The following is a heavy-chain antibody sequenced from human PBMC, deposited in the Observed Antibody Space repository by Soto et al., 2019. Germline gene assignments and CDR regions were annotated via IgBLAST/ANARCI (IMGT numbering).Heavy chain of an antibody. CDR2: ISSSSSYI. CDR1: GFSFSSYS. D-gene: IGHD6-13*01. CDR3: ARDRERGIAAAGGY. J-gene: IGHJ4*02. V-gene: IGHV3-21*01. Sequence: EVQLVESGGGLVKPGGSLRPSRAASGFSFSSYSMNWDRQAPGKGLEWVSSISSSSSYIYYADSVKGRLTISRDNAKNSLYLQMNSLRAEDTAVYYCARDRERGIAAAGGYWGQGTLVTVSS.